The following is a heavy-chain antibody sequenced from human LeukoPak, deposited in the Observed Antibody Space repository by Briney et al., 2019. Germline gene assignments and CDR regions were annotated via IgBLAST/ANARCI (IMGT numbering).Heavy chain of an antibody. Sequence: SETLSLTGAVSGYSISSGYYWGWIRQPPGKGLEWIGSIYHSGSTYYNPSLKSRVTISVDTSKNQFSLKLSSVTAADTAVYYCARRDYDSSGYYYVGGFDYWGQGTLVTVSS. CDR1: GYSISSGYY. V-gene: IGHV4-38-2*01. D-gene: IGHD3-22*01. CDR2: IYHSGST. CDR3: ARRDYDSSGYYYVGGFDY. J-gene: IGHJ4*02.